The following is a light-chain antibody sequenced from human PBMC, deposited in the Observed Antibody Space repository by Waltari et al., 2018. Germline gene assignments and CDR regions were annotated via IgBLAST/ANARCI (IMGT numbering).Light chain of an antibody. CDR3: LQSTKDPWT. Sequence: DIVMTQTPLSLPVTPGEPASISCRSSQSLLHSNGNTYLHWYLQKPGQSLRLLIYKVTNRESGVPDRFSGSGSGTDFTLKISRVEPEDVGFYYCLQSTKDPWTFGQGTKVEIK. CDR2: KVT. V-gene: IGKV2D-29*02. CDR1: QSLLHSNGNTY. J-gene: IGKJ1*01.